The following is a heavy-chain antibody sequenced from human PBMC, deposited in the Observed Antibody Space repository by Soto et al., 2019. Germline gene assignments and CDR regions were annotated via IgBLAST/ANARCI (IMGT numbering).Heavy chain of an antibody. D-gene: IGHD2-2*02. CDR2: INHSGST. CDR1: GGSFSGYY. Sequence: SETLSLTCAVYGGSFSGYYWTWIRQPPGTGLEWIGEINHSGSTNYNPSLKSRVTISVDTSKNQFSLKLTSVTAADTAVYYCARAFGTIVVVPAAIPSSNYYHYGMDVWGQGTTVTVSS. CDR3: ARAFGTIVVVPAAIPSSNYYHYGMDV. J-gene: IGHJ6*02. V-gene: IGHV4-34*01.